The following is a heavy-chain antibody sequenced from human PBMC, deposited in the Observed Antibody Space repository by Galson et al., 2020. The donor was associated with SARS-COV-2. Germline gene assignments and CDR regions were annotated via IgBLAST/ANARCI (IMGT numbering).Heavy chain of an antibody. CDR2: IYYPGNT. Sequence: ASETLSLTFTVSGGSIKPGAYNWTWIRQHPGKGLEWIWYIYYPGNTRYNPSLTTRLTRSLDTSAIQFSLRLTSVTAADTAVYYCALAVEVYAGPLGHFNLWGRGTLVTVS. CDR1: GGSIKPGAYN. CDR3: ALAVEVYAGPLGHFNL. J-gene: IGHJ2*01. D-gene: IGHD2-15*01. V-gene: IGHV4-31*03.